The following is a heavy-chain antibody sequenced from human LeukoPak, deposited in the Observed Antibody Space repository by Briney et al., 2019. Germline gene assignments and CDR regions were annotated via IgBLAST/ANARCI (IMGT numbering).Heavy chain of an antibody. V-gene: IGHV3-53*01. CDR2: IYSGGST. J-gene: IGHJ4*02. CDR3: ARETLGY. D-gene: IGHD3-16*01. Sequence: PGGSLRLSCAASGFTFSSYAMSWVRQAPGKGLEWVSVIYSGGSTYYADSVKGRFTISRDNSRNMVYLQMDSLRVEDTAVYYCARETLGYWGQGTLVTVSS. CDR1: GFTFSSYA.